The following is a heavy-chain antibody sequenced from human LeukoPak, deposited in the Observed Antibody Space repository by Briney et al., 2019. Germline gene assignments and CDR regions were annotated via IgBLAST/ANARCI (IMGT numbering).Heavy chain of an antibody. V-gene: IGHV4-34*01. CDR3: ARGRWGSGSYRHPRYGYYSDY. D-gene: IGHD3-10*01. Sequence: PSETLSLTCAVYGGSFSGYYWSWIRQPPGKGLEWIGEINHSGSTNYNPSLKSRVTISVDTSKNQFSLKLSSVTAADTAVYYCARGRWGSGSYRHPRYGYYSDYWGQGTLVTVSS. J-gene: IGHJ4*02. CDR2: INHSGST. CDR1: GGSFSGYY.